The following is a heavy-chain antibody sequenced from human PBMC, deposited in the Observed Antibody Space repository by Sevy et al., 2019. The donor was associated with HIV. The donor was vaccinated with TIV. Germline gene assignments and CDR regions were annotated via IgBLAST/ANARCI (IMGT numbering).Heavy chain of an antibody. CDR3: ARELWPGDY. D-gene: IGHD2-21*01. V-gene: IGHV3-7*01. CDR1: GFTFTDYV. CDR2: IDQDGSEK. J-gene: IGHJ4*02. Sequence: GGSLRLSCAASGFTFTDYVMGWVRQAPGKGLEWVANIDQDGSEKNYVDSVKGRFTISRDNAKNSVYLQMNRLRVDDTAVYYCARELWPGDYWGQGTLVTVSS.